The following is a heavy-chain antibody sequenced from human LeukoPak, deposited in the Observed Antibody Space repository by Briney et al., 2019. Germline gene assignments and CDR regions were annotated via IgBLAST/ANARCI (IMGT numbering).Heavy chain of an antibody. V-gene: IGHV1-8*02. J-gene: IGHJ4*02. Sequence: ASVKVSCKASGYTFTSYDINWVRQATGQGLEWMGWMNPNSGNTGYAQKFQGRVTMTRDTSISTAYMELSRLRSDDTAVYYCARTVLAYCGGDCVELDYWGQGTLVTVSS. CDR1: GYTFTSYD. D-gene: IGHD2-21*02. CDR3: ARTVLAYCGGDCVELDY. CDR2: MNPNSGNT.